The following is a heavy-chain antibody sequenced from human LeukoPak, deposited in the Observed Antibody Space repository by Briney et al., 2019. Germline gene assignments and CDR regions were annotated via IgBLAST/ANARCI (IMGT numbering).Heavy chain of an antibody. CDR1: GYTFTSYG. Sequence: ASVKVSCKAPGYTFTSYGISWVRQAPGQGLEWMGWISAYTGNTNYAQKLQGRVTMTTDTSTSTAYMELRSLRSGDTAVYYCATTRAAVAGTLVNWFDPWGQGTLVTVSS. J-gene: IGHJ5*02. CDR2: ISAYTGNT. V-gene: IGHV1-18*01. CDR3: ATTRAAVAGTLVNWFDP. D-gene: IGHD6-19*01.